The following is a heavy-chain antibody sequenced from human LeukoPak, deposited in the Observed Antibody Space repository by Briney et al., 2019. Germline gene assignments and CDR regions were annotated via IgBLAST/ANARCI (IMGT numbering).Heavy chain of an antibody. Sequence: GGSLRLSCAASGFTVSHYYMTWVRQAPGKGLECVSVIYSGGSTYSAASVKGRFTISRGNSRNMVYLQMSSLRAEDTAVYYCARTRGSHPSPFDSWGQGTLVTVSS. V-gene: IGHV3-53*01. J-gene: IGHJ4*02. D-gene: IGHD3-10*01. CDR3: ARTRGSHPSPFDS. CDR2: IYSGGST. CDR1: GFTVSHYY.